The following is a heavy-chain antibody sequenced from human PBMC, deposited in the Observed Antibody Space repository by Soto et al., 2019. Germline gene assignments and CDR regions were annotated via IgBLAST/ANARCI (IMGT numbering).Heavy chain of an antibody. CDR3: ARGYEGYYDSSGNYYYGMDV. CDR1: GGTFSSYS. Sequence: SVKVSCKTSGGTFSSYSISWVRQAPGQGREWMGGIIPIFGTANYAHKFQGRVTITADKSTSTAYMELSSLRSEDTAVYYCARGYEGYYDSSGNYYYGMDVWGQGTTVTV. CDR2: IIPIFGTA. V-gene: IGHV1-69*06. D-gene: IGHD3-22*01. J-gene: IGHJ6*02.